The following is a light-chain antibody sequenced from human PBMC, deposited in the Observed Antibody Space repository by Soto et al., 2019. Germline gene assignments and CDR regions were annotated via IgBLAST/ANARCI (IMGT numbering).Light chain of an antibody. CDR3: QQYDTSPYA. V-gene: IGKV3-20*01. CDR2: DAS. CDR1: QSVTYNF. J-gene: IGKJ2*01. Sequence: IVLTQSPGTLSLSPGERATLSFRASQSVTYNFLAWYQHKPGQTPRLLIYDASTRATAIPDRFSGSGSGTDFTLTLNSLEPEDFAVYCCQQYDTSPYAFGQGPKLEMK.